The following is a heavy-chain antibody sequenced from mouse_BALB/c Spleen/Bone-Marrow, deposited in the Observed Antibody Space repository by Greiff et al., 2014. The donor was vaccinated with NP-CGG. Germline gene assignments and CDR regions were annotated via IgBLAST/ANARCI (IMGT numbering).Heavy chain of an antibody. CDR3: ARGRTAY. J-gene: IGHJ3*01. V-gene: IGHV1-18*01. CDR1: GYTFTDYT. Sequence: EVMLVESGPELLKPGASVKISCKTSGYTFTDYTLHWVKQSHGKSLEWIGGVNPNIGGTNYNQKFKGKATLTLDKSSSTAYMELRSLTFEDSAVYYCARGRTAYWGQGTLVTVSA. CDR2: VNPNIGGT.